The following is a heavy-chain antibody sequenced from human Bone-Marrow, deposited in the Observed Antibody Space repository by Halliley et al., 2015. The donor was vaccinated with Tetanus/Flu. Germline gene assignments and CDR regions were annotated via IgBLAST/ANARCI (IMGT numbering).Heavy chain of an antibody. J-gene: IGHJ4*02. CDR2: INRDGSEK. Sequence: SLRLSCVVSGFTFNNFWMTWVRQAPGKGLECLATINRDGSEKLYVDSVKGRFSVSRDNPKNSLYLQMNSLRVEDTAIYYCAKDYNYESSGYCYGTWGQGTLVTVSS. CDR1: GFTFNNFW. D-gene: IGHD3-22*01. V-gene: IGHV3-7*01. CDR3: AKDYNYESSGYCYGT.